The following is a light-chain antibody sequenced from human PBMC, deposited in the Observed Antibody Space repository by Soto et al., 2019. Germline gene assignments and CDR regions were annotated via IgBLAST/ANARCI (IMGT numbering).Light chain of an antibody. CDR3: ISYASINTYV. J-gene: IGLJ1*01. CDR1: SSDVGGYDY. CDR2: DVT. V-gene: IGLV2-14*01. Sequence: QSDLPQPASVSGSPGQSITLSCTGTSSDVGGYDYVSWYQQHPGKDPQLMIYDVTNRPSGVPNRFSGSNSGNTASLTISGLQAEDEADYYCISYASINTYVFGTGTKLTV.